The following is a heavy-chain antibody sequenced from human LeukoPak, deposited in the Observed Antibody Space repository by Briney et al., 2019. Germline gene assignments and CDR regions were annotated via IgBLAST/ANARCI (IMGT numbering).Heavy chain of an antibody. CDR2: ISSSSSYI. CDR1: GFTFSSYS. V-gene: IGHV3-21*01. J-gene: IGHJ4*02. D-gene: IGHD5-18*01. CDR3: ARDLRYSYGYDDFDY. Sequence: PGGSLRLSCAASGFTFSSYSMNWVRQAPGEGLEWVSSISSSSSYIYYADSVKGRFTISRDNAKNSLYLQMNSLRAEDTAVYYCARDLRYSYGYDDFDYWGQGTLVTVSS.